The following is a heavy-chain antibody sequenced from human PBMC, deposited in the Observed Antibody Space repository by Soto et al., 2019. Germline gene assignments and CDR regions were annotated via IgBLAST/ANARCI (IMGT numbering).Heavy chain of an antibody. CDR1: GGSISSYY. D-gene: IGHD2-15*01. Sequence: PSETLSLTCTVSGGSISSYYGSWIRQPPGKGLEWIGYIYYSGSTNYNPSLKSRVTISVDTSKNQFSLKLSSVTAADTAVYYCAGTRGYCSGGSCPTVVDYWGQGTLVTVSS. CDR2: IYYSGST. V-gene: IGHV4-59*01. CDR3: AGTRGYCSGGSCPTVVDY. J-gene: IGHJ4*02.